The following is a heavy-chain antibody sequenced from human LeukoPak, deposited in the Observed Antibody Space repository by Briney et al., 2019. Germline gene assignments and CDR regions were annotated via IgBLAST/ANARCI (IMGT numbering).Heavy chain of an antibody. CDR1: GYTFTGYY. Sequence: ASVKASCKASGYTFTGYYMHWVRQAPGQGLEWMGWINPNSGGTNYAQKFQGRVTMTRDTSISTAYMELSRLSSDDTAVYYCFSVYHDTGIDPWGQGTLVTVSS. J-gene: IGHJ5*02. CDR2: INPNSGGT. D-gene: IGHD3-9*01. CDR3: FSVYHDTGIDP. V-gene: IGHV1-2*02.